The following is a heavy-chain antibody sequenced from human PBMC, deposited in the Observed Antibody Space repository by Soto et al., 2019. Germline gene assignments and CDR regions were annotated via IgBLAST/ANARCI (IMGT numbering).Heavy chain of an antibody. V-gene: IGHV3-30*18. D-gene: IGHD1-26*01. CDR3: AKEEYRGRSFDY. Sequence: QVQLVESGGGVVQPGRSLRLSCAASGFTFSSYGMHWVRQAPGKGLEWVARISYDGSKKVYADSVKGRFTISRDNSKDTLYLQVNSLRAEDTAVFYCAKEEYRGRSFDYWGQGTLVTVSS. CDR2: ISYDGSKK. CDR1: GFTFSSYG. J-gene: IGHJ4*02.